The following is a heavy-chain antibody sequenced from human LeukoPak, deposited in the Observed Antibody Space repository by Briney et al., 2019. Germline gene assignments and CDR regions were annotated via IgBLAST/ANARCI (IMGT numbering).Heavy chain of an antibody. CDR2: ISGSGGST. D-gene: IGHD2-2*01. V-gene: IGHV3-23*01. Sequence: PGGSLRLSCAASGFTFSSYAMSWVRQAPGKGLEWVSAISGSGGSTYYADSVKGRFTISRDNSKNTLYLQMNSLRAEDTAVYYCAKDVLSYCSSTSCYRYYSDYWGQGTLVTVSS. J-gene: IGHJ4*02. CDR1: GFTFSSYA. CDR3: AKDVLSYCSSTSCYRYYSDY.